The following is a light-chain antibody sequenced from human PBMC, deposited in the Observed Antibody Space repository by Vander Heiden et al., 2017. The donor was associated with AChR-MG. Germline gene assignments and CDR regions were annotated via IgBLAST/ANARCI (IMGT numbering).Light chain of an antibody. CDR3: QTWGTGFWV. Sequence: QLVLTQSPSPSASLGASVKLTCTLSSGHSSDAIAWHQQQPEKGTRYLMKLNSDGSHSKGDGIPDRVSGSSSGAARSLTISSLQSEDEADYYCQTWGTGFWVFGGGTKLTVL. CDR1: SGHSSDA. CDR2: LNSDGSH. J-gene: IGLJ3*02. V-gene: IGLV4-69*01.